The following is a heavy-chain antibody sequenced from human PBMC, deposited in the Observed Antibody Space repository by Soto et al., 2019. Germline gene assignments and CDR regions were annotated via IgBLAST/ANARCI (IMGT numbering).Heavy chain of an antibody. Sequence: GGSLRLSCAASGFTFSSYAMSWVRQAPGKGLEWVSAISGSGGSTYYADSVKGRFTISRDNSKNTLYLQMNSLRAEDTAVYYCARESYYDFWSGYYTAKNWFDPWGQGTLVTV. CDR2: ISGSGGST. V-gene: IGHV3-23*01. CDR1: GFTFSSYA. CDR3: ARESYYDFWSGYYTAKNWFDP. D-gene: IGHD3-3*01. J-gene: IGHJ5*02.